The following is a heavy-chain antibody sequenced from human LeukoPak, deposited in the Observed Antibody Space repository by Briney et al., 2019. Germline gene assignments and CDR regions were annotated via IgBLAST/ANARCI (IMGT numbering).Heavy chain of an antibody. CDR2: ISSSSYI. CDR1: GFTFSSYS. J-gene: IGHJ4*02. CDR3: AREYSSSWYVGYYFDY. D-gene: IGHD6-13*01. Sequence: GGSLRLSCAASGFTFSSYSMTWVRQAPGKGLEWVSSISSSSYIYYADSVKGRFTISRDNAKNSLYLQMNSLRAEDTAVYYCAREYSSSWYVGYYFDYWGQGTLVTVSS. V-gene: IGHV3-21*01.